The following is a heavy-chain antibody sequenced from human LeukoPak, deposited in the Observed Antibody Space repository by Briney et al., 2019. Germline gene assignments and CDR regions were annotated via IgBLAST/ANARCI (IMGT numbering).Heavy chain of an antibody. CDR1: GDSIRNANY. J-gene: IGHJ4*02. D-gene: IGHD2-2*01. CDR3: ARVASSILGYASFDF. Sequence: PSETLSLTCGVSGDSIRNANYWGWIRQPPGQELERIAGMHHGGSTFYNPSLQSRVTISMYTSKNQFSLNLNYVTAADTAVYYCARVASSILGYASFDFWGQGTLVTVSS. CDR2: MHHGGST. V-gene: IGHV4-38-2*01.